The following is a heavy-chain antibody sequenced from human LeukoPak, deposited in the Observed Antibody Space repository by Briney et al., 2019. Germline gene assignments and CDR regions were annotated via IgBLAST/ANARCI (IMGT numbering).Heavy chain of an antibody. Sequence: PGGFLRLSCAASGFNFNDAWMSWVRQAPGKGLEWVSYISTGGSTIYYADSVKGRFTTSRDNAKNSLYLQMNSLRAEDTAVYYCARDYCSGGSCYDFWGQGTLVTVSS. J-gene: IGHJ4*02. D-gene: IGHD2-15*01. CDR1: GFNFNDAW. CDR3: ARDYCSGGSCYDF. CDR2: ISTGGSTI. V-gene: IGHV3-11*04.